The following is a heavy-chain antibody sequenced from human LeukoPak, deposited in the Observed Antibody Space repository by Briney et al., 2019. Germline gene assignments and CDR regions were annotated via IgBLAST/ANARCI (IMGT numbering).Heavy chain of an antibody. V-gene: IGHV1-24*01. CDR1: GYTLTELS. J-gene: IGHJ6*03. CDR3: TTAPLPASTDYYYYYMDV. Sequence: ASVKVSCKVSGYTLTELSMHWVRQAPGKGLEWMGGFDPEDGETIYAQKFQGRVTMTEDTSTDTAYMELSSLRSEDTAVYYCTTAPLPASTDYYYYYMDVWGKGTTVTVSS. CDR2: FDPEDGET.